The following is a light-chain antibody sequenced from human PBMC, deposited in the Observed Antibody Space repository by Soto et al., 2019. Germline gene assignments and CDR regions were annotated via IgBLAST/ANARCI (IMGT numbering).Light chain of an antibody. J-gene: IGKJ1*01. Sequence: EIVLTQSPGTLSLSPGXRATLSCRASQSVSSSYLAWYQQKPGQAPRLLIYGASSRATGIPDRFSGSGSGTDFTLTISRLEPEDFAVYYCQQYGSSPQTFGQGTKADIK. CDR1: QSVSSSY. CDR3: QQYGSSPQT. V-gene: IGKV3-20*01. CDR2: GAS.